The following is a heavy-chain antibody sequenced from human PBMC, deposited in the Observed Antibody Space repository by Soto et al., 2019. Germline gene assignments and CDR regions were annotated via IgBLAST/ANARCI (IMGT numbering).Heavy chain of an antibody. CDR3: VKDDGGYPSTAPH. V-gene: IGHV3-23*01. CDR1: GITISNYP. CDR2: ISGSGDRT. D-gene: IGHD3-22*01. Sequence: EVQLLESGGGLVQPGGSLRLSCAASGITISNYPMSWVRQAPGKGLDWVSGISGSGDRTYYGDSAKGRFTIFKDISKNSLSLQLDSLGVEATAVYFCVKDDGGYPSTAPHWGQGTLVTVSS. J-gene: IGHJ4*02.